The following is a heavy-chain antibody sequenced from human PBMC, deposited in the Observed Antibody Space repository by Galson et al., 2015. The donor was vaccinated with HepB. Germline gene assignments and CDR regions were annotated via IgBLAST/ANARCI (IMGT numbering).Heavy chain of an antibody. D-gene: IGHD6-13*01. V-gene: IGHV1-8*01. CDR2: MNPNSGNT. CDR1: GYTFTSYD. J-gene: IGHJ6*03. Sequence: SCKASGYTFTSYDINWVRQATGQGLEWMGWMNPNSGNTGYAQKFQGRVTMTRDTSISTAYMELSSLRSEDTAVYYCARGGSSSWSALYYYYYYMDVWGKGTTVTVSS. CDR3: ARGGSSSWSALYYYYYYMDV.